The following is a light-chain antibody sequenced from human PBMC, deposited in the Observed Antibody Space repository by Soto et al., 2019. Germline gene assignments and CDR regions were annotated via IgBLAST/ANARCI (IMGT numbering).Light chain of an antibody. V-gene: IGKV3-20*01. CDR1: QSVSSSY. J-gene: IGKJ1*01. Sequence: ENVLKQSPDTLSVYPGERATLSCRASQSVSSSYLAWYQQKPGQAPRLLIYGASSRATGIPDRFSGSGSGTDFTLTISRLEPEDFAVYYCQQSGSSPWPFGQGTKAAIK. CDR3: QQSGSSPWP. CDR2: GAS.